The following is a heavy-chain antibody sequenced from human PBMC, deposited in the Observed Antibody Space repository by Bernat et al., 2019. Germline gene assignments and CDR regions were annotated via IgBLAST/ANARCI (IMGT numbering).Heavy chain of an antibody. Sequence: QAQLQESGPGLVKPSQTLSLTCTVAGGSSSSGDYYWSWIRQPPGKGLECIGYIYYSGSTYYNPSLKSRVTISGDTSKNQFSLKLSSVTAADTAVYYCARGRDSSGYYSAVDYWGQGTLVTVSS. D-gene: IGHD3-22*01. CDR1: GGSSSSGDYY. J-gene: IGHJ4*02. CDR3: ARGRDSSGYYSAVDY. V-gene: IGHV4-30-4*01. CDR2: IYYSGST.